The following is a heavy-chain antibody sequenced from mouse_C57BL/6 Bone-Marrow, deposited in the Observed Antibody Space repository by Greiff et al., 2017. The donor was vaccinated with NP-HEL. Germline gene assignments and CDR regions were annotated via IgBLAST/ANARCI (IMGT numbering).Heavy chain of an antibody. CDR3: ARSMDYYSNSSWFAY. CDR2: IWSDGST. CDR1: GFSLTSYG. D-gene: IGHD2-5*01. Sequence: VQLKESGPGLVAPSQSLSITCTVSGFSLTSYGVHWVRQPPGKGLEWLVVIWSDGSTTYNSALKSRLSISKDNSKSQVFLKMNSLQTDDTAMYYCARSMDYYSNSSWFAYWGQGTLVTVSA. J-gene: IGHJ3*01. V-gene: IGHV2-6*03.